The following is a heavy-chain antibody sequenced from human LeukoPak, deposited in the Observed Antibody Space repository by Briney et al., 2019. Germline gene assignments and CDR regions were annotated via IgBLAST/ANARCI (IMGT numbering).Heavy chain of an antibody. CDR2: ISSSGSTI. Sequence: GGSLRLSCAASGFTFSSYEMNWVRQAPGKGLEWVSYISSSGSTIYYADSVKGRFTISRDNAKNSLYLQMNSLRAEDTAVYYCARDSYSSSWHFDCWGQGTLVTVSS. CDR1: GFTFSSYE. CDR3: ARDSYSSSWHFDC. J-gene: IGHJ4*02. D-gene: IGHD6-13*01. V-gene: IGHV3-48*03.